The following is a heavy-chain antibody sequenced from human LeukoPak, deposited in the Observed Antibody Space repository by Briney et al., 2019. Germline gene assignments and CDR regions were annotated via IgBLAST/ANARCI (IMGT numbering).Heavy chain of an antibody. CDR3: ARDRVLSPAANHLDY. CDR2: ISSSSVTI. V-gene: IGHV3-48*01. CDR1: GFTFSDYS. J-gene: IGHJ4*02. D-gene: IGHD2-2*01. Sequence: PGGSLRLSCTASGFTFSDYSFNWVRQAPGKGLEWISFISSSSVTIYYADSVKGRFTISRDNAKNSLYLQMNSLRAEDTAVYYCARDRVLSPAANHLDYWGQGSLVTVSS.